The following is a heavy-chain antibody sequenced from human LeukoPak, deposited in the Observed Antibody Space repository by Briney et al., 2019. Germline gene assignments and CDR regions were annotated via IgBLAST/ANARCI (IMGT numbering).Heavy chain of an antibody. Sequence: GASVKVSCKVSGYTLTELSMHWVRQAPGKGLEWMGGFDPEDGETIYAQKFQGRVTMTEDTSTDTAYMELSSLRSEDTAVYYCATGVAYCGGDCYKVTVRRSLDYWGQGTLVTVSS. CDR2: FDPEDGET. CDR1: GYTLTELS. J-gene: IGHJ4*02. V-gene: IGHV1-24*01. CDR3: ATGVAYCGGDCYKVTVRRSLDY. D-gene: IGHD2-21*02.